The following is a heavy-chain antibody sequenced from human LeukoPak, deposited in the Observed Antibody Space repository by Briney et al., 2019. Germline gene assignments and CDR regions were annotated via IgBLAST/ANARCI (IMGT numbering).Heavy chain of an antibody. D-gene: IGHD3-22*01. CDR2: IKSKTDGGTT. J-gene: IGHJ4*02. V-gene: IGHV3-15*01. Sequence: GGSLRLSCAASGFPFSYTWMTWVRQAPGKGVEWVGRIKSKTDGGTTDYAAPVKGRFTISSDDSQNTLYLQMDSLNTEDTAVYYCAAVLANYYYDFDYWGQGTLVTVSS. CDR3: AAVLANYYYDFDY. CDR1: GFPFSYTW.